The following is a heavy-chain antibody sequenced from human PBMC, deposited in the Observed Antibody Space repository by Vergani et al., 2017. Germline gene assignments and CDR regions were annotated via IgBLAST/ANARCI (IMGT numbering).Heavy chain of an antibody. CDR1: GFTFSSYG. CDR3: AREGGYCSSTSCYSFDAFDI. V-gene: IGHV3-33*08. J-gene: IGHJ3*02. CDR2: IWYDGSNK. Sequence: QVQLVESGGGVVQPGRSLRLSCAASGFTFSSYGMHWVRQAPGKGLEWVAVIWYDGSNKYYADSVKGRFTISRDNSKNTLYLQMNSLRAEDTAVYYCAREGGYCSSTSCYSFDAFDIWGQGTMVTVSS. D-gene: IGHD2-2*02.